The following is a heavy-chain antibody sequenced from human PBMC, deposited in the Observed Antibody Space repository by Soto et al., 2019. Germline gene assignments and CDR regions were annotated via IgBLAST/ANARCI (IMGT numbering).Heavy chain of an antibody. V-gene: IGHV3-74*01. CDR3: AKGAARNWLRFVGYYYYYYGMDV. Sequence: PGGSLRLSCAASGFTFSSYWMHWVRQAPGEGLVWVSRIKSDGSSITYADSVKGRFTISRDNSKNTLYLQMNSLRAEDTAVYYCAKGAARNWLRFVGYYYYYYGMDVWGQGTTVTVSS. J-gene: IGHJ6*02. D-gene: IGHD5-12*01. CDR1: GFTFSSYW. CDR2: IKSDGSSI.